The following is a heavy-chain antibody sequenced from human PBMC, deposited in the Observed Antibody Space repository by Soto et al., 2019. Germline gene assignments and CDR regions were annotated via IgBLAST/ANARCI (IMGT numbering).Heavy chain of an antibody. CDR3: AREGNLGRWLQPLDF. J-gene: IGHJ4*02. Sequence: PSETLFLTCTVSGDSISAYSWSWVRQPPGKGLEWIGNIHYNGNTKYNPSLKSRVSMSVDTSKNQFSLRLISVTAADTAKYFCAREGNLGRWLQPLDFWGQGTLVTSPQ. D-gene: IGHD5-12*01. V-gene: IGHV4-59*01. CDR1: GDSISAYS. CDR2: IHYNGNT.